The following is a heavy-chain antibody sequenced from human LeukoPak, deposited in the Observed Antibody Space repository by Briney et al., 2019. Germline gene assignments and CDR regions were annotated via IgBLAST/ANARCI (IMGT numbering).Heavy chain of an antibody. J-gene: IGHJ4*02. CDR1: GYTFTSYG. CDR3: ARDFSDDSSGYLTDY. CDR2: ISAYNGNT. V-gene: IGHV1-18*01. D-gene: IGHD3-22*01. Sequence: GASVEVSCKASGYTFTSYGISWVRQAPGQGLEWMGWISAYNGNTNYAQKLQGRVTMTTDTSTSTAYMELRSLRSDDTAVYYCARDFSDDSSGYLTDYWGQGTLVTVSS.